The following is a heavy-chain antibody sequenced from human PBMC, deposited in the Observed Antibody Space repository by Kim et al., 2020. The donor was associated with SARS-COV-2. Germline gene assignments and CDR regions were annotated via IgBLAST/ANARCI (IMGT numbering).Heavy chain of an antibody. CDR3: ARVSPPSGYCSSTSCYPYYYYGMDV. J-gene: IGHJ6*02. D-gene: IGHD2-2*01. CDR1: GGSFSGYY. Sequence: SETLSLTCAVYGGSFSGYYWSWIRQPPGKGLEWIGEINHSGSTNYNPSLKSRVTISVDTSKNQFSLKLSSVPAADTAVYYCARVSPPSGYCSSTSCYPYYYYGMDVWGQGTTVTVSS. CDR2: INHSGST. V-gene: IGHV4-34*01.